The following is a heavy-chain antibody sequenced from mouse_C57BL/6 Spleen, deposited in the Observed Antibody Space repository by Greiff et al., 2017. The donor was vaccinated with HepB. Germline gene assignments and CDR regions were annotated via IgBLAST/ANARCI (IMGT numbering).Heavy chain of an antibody. J-gene: IGHJ4*01. D-gene: IGHD1-1*01. CDR1: GYAFSSYW. CDR2: IYPGDGDT. Sequence: QVQLKESGAELVKPGASVKISCKASGYAFSSYWMNWVKQRPGNGLEWIGQIYPGDGDTNYNGKFKGKATLTADKSSSTAYMQLSSLTSEDSAVYFCARGGLLRYMDYWGQGTSVTVSS. CDR3: ARGGLLRYMDY. V-gene: IGHV1-80*01.